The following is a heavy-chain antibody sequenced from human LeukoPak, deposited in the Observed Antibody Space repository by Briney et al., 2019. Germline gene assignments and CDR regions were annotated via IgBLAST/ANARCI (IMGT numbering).Heavy chain of an antibody. Sequence: SETLSLTWAVYGGSFSGYYWSWIRQPPGKGLEWIGEINHSGSTNYNPSLKSRVTISVDTSKNQFSLKLSSVTAADTAVYYCARISRWLQCFDYWGQGTLVTVFS. V-gene: IGHV4-34*01. CDR1: GGSFSGYY. CDR2: INHSGST. J-gene: IGHJ4*02. CDR3: ARISRWLQCFDY. D-gene: IGHD5-24*01.